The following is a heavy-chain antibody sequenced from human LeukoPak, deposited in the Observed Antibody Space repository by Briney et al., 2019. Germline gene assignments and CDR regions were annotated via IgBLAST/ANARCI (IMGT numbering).Heavy chain of an antibody. D-gene: IGHD3-22*01. CDR3: ARIRYYYDSSGYSSTYYFDY. V-gene: IGHV2-70*11. Sequence: ESGPALVKPTQTLTLTCTFSGFSLSTSGMSVNWIRQPPGKALEWLARIDWDDGKYYSTSLKTRLTISKDTSKNQVVLTLTNMDPVDTATYYCARIRYYYDSSGYSSTYYFDYWGQGTLVTVSS. CDR2: IDWDDGK. CDR1: GFSLSTSGMS. J-gene: IGHJ4*02.